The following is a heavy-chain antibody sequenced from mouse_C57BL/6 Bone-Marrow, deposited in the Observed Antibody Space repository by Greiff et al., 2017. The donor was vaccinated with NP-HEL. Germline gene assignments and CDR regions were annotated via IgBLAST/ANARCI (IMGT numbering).Heavy chain of an antibody. CDR1: GYTFTDYY. J-gene: IGHJ4*01. CDR3: ASRSMYD. CDR2: ITPYNGGT. Sequence: VQLQQSGPVLVKPGASVKMSCKASGYTFTDYYMNWVKQSHGQSLEWIGVITPYNGGTSYNQKFKGKATLTVDKSSVTCYMKINSLTSEDAAIYYCASRSMYDWCQGTSFTVSS. V-gene: IGHV1-19*01.